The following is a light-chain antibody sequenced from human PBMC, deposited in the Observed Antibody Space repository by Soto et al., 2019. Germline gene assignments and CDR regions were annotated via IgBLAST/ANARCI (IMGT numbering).Light chain of an antibody. Sequence: DSVMTQFPLSLSVTPGEPASISCRSSQSLLHSNGYKYLDWYVQKPGQSPQLLIYLGSNRASGVPDRFSGSGSGTDVTLTISRVEAEDVGVYYCMQALQIRVEFGQGTKVEIK. CDR1: QSLLHSNGYKY. CDR3: MQALQIRVE. CDR2: LGS. V-gene: IGKV2-28*01. J-gene: IGKJ1*01.